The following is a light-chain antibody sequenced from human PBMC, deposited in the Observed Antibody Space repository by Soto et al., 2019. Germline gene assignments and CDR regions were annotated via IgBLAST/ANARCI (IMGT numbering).Light chain of an antibody. CDR1: SGHSTYS. J-gene: IGLJ2*01. V-gene: IGLV4-69*01. CDR2: LNSDGSL. CDR3: QTWGPGFRV. Sequence: QPVLTQSPSASASLGASVRLTCTLSSGHSTYSIAWHQQQPAKGPRFLMNLNSDGSLSKGDGIPVRFSGSTSGAERYLTISSLQSEDEADYYCQTWGPGFRVFGGGTKLTVL.